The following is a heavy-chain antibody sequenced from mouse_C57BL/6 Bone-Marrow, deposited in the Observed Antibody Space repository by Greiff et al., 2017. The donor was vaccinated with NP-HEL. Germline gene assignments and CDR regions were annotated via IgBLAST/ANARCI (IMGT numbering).Heavy chain of an antibody. J-gene: IGHJ3*01. Sequence: EVQLVESGEGLVKPGGSLKLSCAASGFTFSSYAMSWVRQTPEKRLEWVAYISSGGDYIYYADTVKGRFTISRDNARNTLYLQMSSLKSEDTAMYYCTRAGGVTKGFAYWGQGTLVTVSA. V-gene: IGHV5-9-1*02. D-gene: IGHD2-2*01. CDR3: TRAGGVTKGFAY. CDR2: ISSGGDYI. CDR1: GFTFSSYA.